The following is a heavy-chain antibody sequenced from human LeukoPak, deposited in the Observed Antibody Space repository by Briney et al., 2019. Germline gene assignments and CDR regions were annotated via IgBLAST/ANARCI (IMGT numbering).Heavy chain of an antibody. D-gene: IGHD2-8*01. CDR1: GYTFTGYY. J-gene: IGHJ5*02. CDR3: ARGDIVLTWGGWFDP. Sequence: ASVKVSCKASGYTFTGYYMHWVRQAPGLGLEWMGWINPNSGGTNYAQKFQGRVTMTRDTSISTAYMELSRLRSDDTAVYYCARGDIVLTWGGWFDPWGQGTLVTVSS. CDR2: INPNSGGT. V-gene: IGHV1-2*02.